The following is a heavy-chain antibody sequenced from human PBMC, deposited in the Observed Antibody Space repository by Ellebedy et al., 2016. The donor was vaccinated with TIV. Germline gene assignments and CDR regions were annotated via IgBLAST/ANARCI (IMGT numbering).Heavy chain of an antibody. CDR3: ASNWLFPFNP. CDR2: IKQDGSEK. D-gene: IGHD2-21*01. CDR1: GFTFSSHW. V-gene: IGHV3-7*01. J-gene: IGHJ5*02. Sequence: GESLKISXAASGFTFSSHWMNWVRQAPGKGLEWVANIKQDGSEKYYADSVKGRFTISRDNAKNSVYLQMDSLRAEDTAVYYCASNWLFPFNPWGQGTLVTVSS.